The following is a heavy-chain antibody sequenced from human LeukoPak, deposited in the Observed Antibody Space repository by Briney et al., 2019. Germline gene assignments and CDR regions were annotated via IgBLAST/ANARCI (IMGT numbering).Heavy chain of an antibody. J-gene: IGHJ4*02. CDR3: ARAGRDGYNSFDY. CDR1: GFTFSSYA. CDR2: ISGSGGST. Sequence: PGGSLRLSCAASGFTFSSYAMSWVRQAPGKGLEWVSAISGSGGSTYYADSVKGRFTISRDNSKNTLYLQMNSLRAEDTAIYYCARAGRDGYNSFDYWGQGTLVTVSS. V-gene: IGHV3-23*01. D-gene: IGHD5-24*01.